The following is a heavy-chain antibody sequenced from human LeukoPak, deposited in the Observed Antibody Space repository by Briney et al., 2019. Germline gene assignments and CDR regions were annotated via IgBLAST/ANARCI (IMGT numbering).Heavy chain of an antibody. Sequence: SETLSLTCTVSGSSISSGYYWGWIRPPPGKGLEWIGEINHSGSTNYNPSLKSRVTISVDTSKNQFSLKLSSVTAADTAVYYCARGLLTGYYNIYAPRTNWFDPWGQGTLVTVSS. D-gene: IGHD3-9*01. CDR1: GSSISSGYY. V-gene: IGHV4-38-2*02. J-gene: IGHJ5*02. CDR2: INHSGST. CDR3: ARGLLTGYYNIYAPRTNWFDP.